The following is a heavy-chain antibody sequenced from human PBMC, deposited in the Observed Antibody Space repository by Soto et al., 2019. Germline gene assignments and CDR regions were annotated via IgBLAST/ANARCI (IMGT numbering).Heavy chain of an antibody. D-gene: IGHD6-13*01. CDR2: IYYSGST. J-gene: IGHJ5*02. CDR3: ARVFSDSRSFFDP. V-gene: IGHV4-31*03. CDR1: GGSISSGGYY. Sequence: QVQLQESGPGLVKPSQTLSLTCTVSGGSISSGGYYWSWIRQHPGKGLEWIGYIYYSGSTYYNPSRKSRVTISVDTSKNQFSLKLSSVTAADTAVDYCARVFSDSRSFFDPWGQGTLVTVSS.